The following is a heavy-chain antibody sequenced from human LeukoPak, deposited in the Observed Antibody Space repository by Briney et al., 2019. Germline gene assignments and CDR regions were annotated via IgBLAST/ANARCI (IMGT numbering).Heavy chain of an antibody. V-gene: IGHV1-2*02. D-gene: IGHD2-15*01. Sequence: ASVKVSCKPSGYTFTAYYVHWMRQAPGQGLEWMGWIDPNSAGTNFAQKFQGRVSMTRDTSINTAYLELSRLRSDDTAVYYCARPGYCSGGSCSDWLDSWGQGTLVTVSS. CDR3: ARPGYCSGGSCSDWLDS. CDR1: GYTFTAYY. CDR2: IDPNSAGT. J-gene: IGHJ5*01.